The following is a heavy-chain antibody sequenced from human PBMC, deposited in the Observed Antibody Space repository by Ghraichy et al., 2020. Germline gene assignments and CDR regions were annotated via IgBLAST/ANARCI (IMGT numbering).Heavy chain of an antibody. CDR2: IGIGGGNT. CDR3: AKGGLAVKGFDY. CDR1: ELTFSSYA. D-gene: IGHD2-15*01. J-gene: IGHJ4*02. Sequence: GESLRLSCAASELTFSSYAMSWVRQAPGKGLEWVSAIGIGGGNTYYADSVMGRFTISRDDSKNTLYLQMNSLRAEETAVYYCAKGGLAVKGFDYWGQGTLVTVSS. V-gene: IGHV3-23*01.